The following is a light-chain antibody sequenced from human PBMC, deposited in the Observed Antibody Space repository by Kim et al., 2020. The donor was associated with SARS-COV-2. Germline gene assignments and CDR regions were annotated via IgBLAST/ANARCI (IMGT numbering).Light chain of an antibody. V-gene: IGKV1-5*03. Sequence: ASVGDIVTITCQARQDISIWLGCYQQKPGKAPKLLISEASSLESGVPSSCSCNGSGTEFTLPSSSLQPDDVATYYCKQYNGYAWTFGQGTKVDIK. CDR1: QDISIW. CDR2: EAS. J-gene: IGKJ1*01. CDR3: KQYNGYAWT.